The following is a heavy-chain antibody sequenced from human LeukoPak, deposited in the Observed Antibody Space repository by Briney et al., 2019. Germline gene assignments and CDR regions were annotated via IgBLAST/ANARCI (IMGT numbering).Heavy chain of an antibody. J-gene: IGHJ4*02. V-gene: IGHV4-34*01. Sequence: PSETLSLTCAVYGGSFSGYYWSWIRQPPGKGLEWIGEINHSGSTNYNPSLKSRVTISVDTSKNQFSLKLSSVTAADTAVYYCARDYLSGFCFDYWGQGTLVTVSS. CDR2: INHSGST. CDR1: GGSFSGYY. D-gene: IGHD3-3*01. CDR3: ARDYLSGFCFDY.